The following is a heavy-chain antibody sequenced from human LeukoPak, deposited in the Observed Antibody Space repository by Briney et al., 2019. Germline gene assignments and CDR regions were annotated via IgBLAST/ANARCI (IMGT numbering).Heavy chain of an antibody. D-gene: IGHD3-10*01. CDR2: IYHSGGT. J-gene: IGHJ4*02. CDR1: GDSISSGGYF. V-gene: IGHV4-31*03. CDR3: ARGRITMVRGVVFDY. Sequence: SETLSLTCTVSGDSISSGGYFWNWIRQHPGKGLEWIGYIYHSGGTNYNPSLKSRVTISVDTSKNQFSLKLSSVTAADTAVYYCARGRITMVRGVVFDYWGQGTLVTVSS.